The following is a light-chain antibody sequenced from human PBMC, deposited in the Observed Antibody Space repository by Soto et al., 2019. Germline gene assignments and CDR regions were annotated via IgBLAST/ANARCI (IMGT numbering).Light chain of an antibody. CDR3: SSYDGSDDHIL. V-gene: IGLV2-8*01. Sequence: QSALTQPPSASGSPGQSVTISCTGTSTDVRNYHFVSWYQQHPGKAPKLMIFEISKRPSGVPDRFSGSKSGGTASLTVSGLQAEDEADYYCSSYDGSDDHILFGGGTQLTVL. CDR2: EIS. J-gene: IGLJ2*01. CDR1: STDVRNYHF.